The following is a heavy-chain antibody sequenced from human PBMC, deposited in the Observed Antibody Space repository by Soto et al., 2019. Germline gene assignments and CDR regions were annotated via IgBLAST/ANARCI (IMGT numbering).Heavy chain of an antibody. V-gene: IGHV4-31*03. J-gene: IGHJ6*02. CDR2: IYYSGST. D-gene: IGHD3-10*01. Sequence: LSLTCTVSGGSISSGGYYWSWIRQHPGKGLEWIGYIYYSGSTYYNPSLKSRVTISVDTSKNQFSLKLSSVTAADTAVYYCASTYYYGSGSYSDGMDVWGQGTTVTVSS. CDR3: ASTYYYGSGSYSDGMDV. CDR1: GGSISSGGYY.